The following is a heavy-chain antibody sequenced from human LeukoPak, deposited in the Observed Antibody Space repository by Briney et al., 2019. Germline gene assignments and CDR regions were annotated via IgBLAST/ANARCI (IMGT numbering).Heavy chain of an antibody. D-gene: IGHD3-9*01. CDR2: IYYSGST. CDR3: ARSFPRRYFDWRLDY. Sequence: PSETLSLTRTVSGGSISSSSYYWGWIRQPPGKGLEWIGSIYYSGSTYYSPSLKSRVTISVDTSKNQFSLKLSSVTAADTAVYYCARSFPRRYFDWRLDYWGQGTLVTVSS. V-gene: IGHV4-39*01. CDR1: GGSISSSSYY. J-gene: IGHJ4*02.